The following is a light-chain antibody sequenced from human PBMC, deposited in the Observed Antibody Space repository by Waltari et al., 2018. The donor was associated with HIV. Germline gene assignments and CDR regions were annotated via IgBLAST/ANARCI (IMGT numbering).Light chain of an antibody. CDR2: SNN. Sequence: HSLLTLPPSPSLTPAHRVTLSCSVNAAHIASNTVKTYQKLPGTAPQHLIYSNNQRPSGVPDRFSGSKSGTSASLAISGLQSEDEADYYCAAWDDSLNGPVVFGGGTKLTVL. V-gene: IGLV1-44*01. J-gene: IGLJ2*01. CDR1: AAHIASNT. CDR3: AAWDDSLNGPVV.